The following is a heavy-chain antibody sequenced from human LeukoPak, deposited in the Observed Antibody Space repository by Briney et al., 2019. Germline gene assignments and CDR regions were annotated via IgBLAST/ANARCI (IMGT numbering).Heavy chain of an antibody. V-gene: IGHV3-9*01. CDR3: AKDIGWLPLYPDY. J-gene: IGHJ4*02. D-gene: IGHD5-12*01. Sequence: SLPLSCAASGLPFADYAMHCVRQAPGMGLEWVSGLSWNSGRIGYAGSVKGRFTISRDNAKISLYLQINSLRAEDTAVYHCAKDIGWLPLYPDYWGQGTLVTVSS. CDR2: LSWNSGRI. CDR1: GLPFADYA.